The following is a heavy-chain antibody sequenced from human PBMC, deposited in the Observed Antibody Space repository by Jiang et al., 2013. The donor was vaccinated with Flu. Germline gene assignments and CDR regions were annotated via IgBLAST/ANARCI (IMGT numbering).Heavy chain of an antibody. CDR2: ISSSSSYI. CDR3: ATLDSGSYMKIDL. D-gene: IGHD1-26*01. V-gene: IGHV3-21*01. J-gene: IGHJ2*01. CDR1: GFTFSSYS. Sequence: QLVESGGGLVKPGGSLRLSCAASGFTFSSYSMNWVRQASGKGLEWVSSISSSSSYIYYADSVKGRFTISRDNAKNSLYLQMNSLRAEDTAVYYCATLDSGSYMKIDLWGRGTLVTVSS.